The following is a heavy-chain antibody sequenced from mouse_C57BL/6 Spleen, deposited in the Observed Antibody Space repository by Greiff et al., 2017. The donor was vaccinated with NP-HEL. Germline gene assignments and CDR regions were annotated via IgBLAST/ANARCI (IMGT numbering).Heavy chain of an antibody. J-gene: IGHJ1*03. Sequence: QVQLQQPGAELVMPGASVKLSCKASGYTFTSYWMHWVKQRPGQGLEWIGEIDPSDSYTNYNQKFTGKSTLTVDKSSSTAYMQLSSLTSEDSAVYYCARSHYYGSSSSYWYFDVWGTGTTVTVSS. CDR2: IDPSDSYT. D-gene: IGHD1-1*01. V-gene: IGHV1-69*01. CDR1: GYTFTSYW. CDR3: ARSHYYGSSSSYWYFDV.